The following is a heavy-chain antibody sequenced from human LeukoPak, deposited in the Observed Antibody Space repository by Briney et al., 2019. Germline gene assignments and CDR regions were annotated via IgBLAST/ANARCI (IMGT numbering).Heavy chain of an antibody. J-gene: IGHJ4*02. CDR1: GYTFPSYG. V-gene: IGHV1-18*01. CDR2: ISAYNGNT. Sequence: ASVKVSCTASGYTFPSYGISWVRQAPGQGLEWMGWISAYNGNTNYAQKLQGRVTMTTDTSTSTAYMELRSLRSDDTAVYYCARVDPFVGASDYWGQGTLVTVSS. D-gene: IGHD1-26*01. CDR3: ARVDPFVGASDY.